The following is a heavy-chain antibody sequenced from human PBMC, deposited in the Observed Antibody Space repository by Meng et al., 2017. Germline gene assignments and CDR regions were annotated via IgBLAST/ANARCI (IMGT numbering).Heavy chain of an antibody. CDR3: ARGLRVGIAAAGTSRY. V-gene: IGHV4-34*01. J-gene: IGHJ4*02. Sequence: SQTRSLTGAVYGGSFSGYYWSWIRQPPGKGLEWIGEINHSGSTNYNPSLKSRVTISVDTSKNQFSLKLSSVTAADTAVYYCARGLRVGIAAAGTSRYWGQGTLVTVSS. CDR1: GGSFSGYY. CDR2: INHSGST. D-gene: IGHD6-13*01.